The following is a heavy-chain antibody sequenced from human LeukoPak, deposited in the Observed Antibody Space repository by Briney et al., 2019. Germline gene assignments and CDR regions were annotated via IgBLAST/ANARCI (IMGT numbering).Heavy chain of an antibody. D-gene: IGHD2-21*02. Sequence: ASVKVSCKVSGYTLNELSMHWVRQAPGKGLEWMGSFDPEDGETIYAQKFQGRFTMTEDTSTDTAYMELSSLRFEDTAVYCAAAPDSQNWLDPWGQGTLVTVSS. V-gene: IGHV1-24*01. CDR2: FDPEDGET. J-gene: IGHJ5*02. CDR1: GYTLNELS. CDR3: AAPDSQNWLDP.